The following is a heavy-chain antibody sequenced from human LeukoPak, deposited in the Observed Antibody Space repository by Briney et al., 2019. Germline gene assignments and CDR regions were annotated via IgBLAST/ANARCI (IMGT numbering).Heavy chain of an antibody. Sequence: PGGFLRLSCAASGFTFSDYYMSWIRQAPGKGMEWVSYISSSSSYANYADSVKGRFTISRDNAKNSLYLQMNSLRAEDTAVYYCAKQGCSGGSGYFDYWGQGTLVTVSS. V-gene: IGHV3-11*03. J-gene: IGHJ4*02. CDR2: ISSSSSYA. D-gene: IGHD2-15*01. CDR1: GFTFSDYY. CDR3: AKQGCSGGSGYFDY.